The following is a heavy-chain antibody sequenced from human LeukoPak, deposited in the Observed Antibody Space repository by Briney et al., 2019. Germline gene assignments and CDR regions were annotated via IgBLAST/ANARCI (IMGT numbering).Heavy chain of an antibody. Sequence: ASVKASWKASGYTFTSYGISWVRQAPGQGLEWMGWISAYNGNTNYAQKLQGRVTMTTDTSTSTAYMELRSLRSDDTAVYYCASHPGIRYYYGMDVWGQGTTVTVSS. V-gene: IGHV1-18*01. D-gene: IGHD5-18*01. J-gene: IGHJ6*02. CDR2: ISAYNGNT. CDR1: GYTFTSYG. CDR3: ASHPGIRYYYGMDV.